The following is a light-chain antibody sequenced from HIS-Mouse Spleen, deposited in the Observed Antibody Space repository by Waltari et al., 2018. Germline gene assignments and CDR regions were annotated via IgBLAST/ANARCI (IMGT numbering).Light chain of an antibody. J-gene: IGLJ2*01. Sequence: SYELTHPPSGAVSPGQTARITCSGDALPTKYAYWYQQKSGQAPVLVIYEDSKRPPGIPERFSGSSSGTMATLTISGAQVEDEADYYCYSTDSSGNHRVFGGGTKLTVL. V-gene: IGLV3-10*01. CDR3: YSTDSSGNHRV. CDR1: ALPTKY. CDR2: EDS.